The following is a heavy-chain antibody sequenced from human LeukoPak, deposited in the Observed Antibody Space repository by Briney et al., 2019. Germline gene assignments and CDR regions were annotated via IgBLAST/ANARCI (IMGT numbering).Heavy chain of an antibody. CDR2: ITGSGGNT. J-gene: IGHJ4*02. D-gene: IGHD3-9*01. V-gene: IGHV3-23*01. CDR1: GFTFSNYA. Sequence: PGASLRLSCAASGFTFSNYAMSWVRQAPVKGLEWVSAITGSGGNTYYADSVKGRFTISRDNSKNTVFLQMNSLRAEDTAVYYCAKWGDYDVLTGYYVSDYWGQGTLVTVSS. CDR3: AKWGDYDVLTGYYVSDY.